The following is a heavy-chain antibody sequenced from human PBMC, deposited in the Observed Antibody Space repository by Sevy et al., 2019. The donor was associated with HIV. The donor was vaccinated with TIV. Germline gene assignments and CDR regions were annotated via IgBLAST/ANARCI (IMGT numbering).Heavy chain of an antibody. J-gene: IGHJ6*02. Sequence: SETLSLTCTVSGGSISAYYWSWIRQPPGKGLEWIGYVYYTGSINYNPSLKSRVTMSLDTSKNQFSLRLTSVTAADTAKYYCAGYSSGSHYYGMDVWGQGTAVTVSS. CDR1: GGSISAYY. V-gene: IGHV4-59*03. D-gene: IGHD3-22*01. CDR3: AGYSSGSHYYGMDV. CDR2: VYYTGSI.